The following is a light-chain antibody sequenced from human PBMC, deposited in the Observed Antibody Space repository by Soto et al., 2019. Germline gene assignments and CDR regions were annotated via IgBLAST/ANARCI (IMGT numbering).Light chain of an antibody. V-gene: IGKV3-20*01. Sequence: EIVLTQSPGTLSLSPGERATLSCRASQSVSRSLLAWYQQKPGQAPRLLIYGASTRATGIADRFSGSGSGTDFTLTISRLEPEDFAVYYCQQYGNPPPYSFGQGTQVDIK. CDR2: GAS. CDR1: QSVSRSL. CDR3: QQYGNPPPYS. J-gene: IGKJ2*03.